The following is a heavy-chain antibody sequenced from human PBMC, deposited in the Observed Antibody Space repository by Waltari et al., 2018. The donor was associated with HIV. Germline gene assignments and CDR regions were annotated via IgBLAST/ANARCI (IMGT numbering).Heavy chain of an antibody. J-gene: IGHJ4*02. V-gene: IGHV3-53*01. CDR3: ARGFGCGGDCYYFDY. CDR2: IYSGGST. CDR1: GFSVSSNY. D-gene: IGHD2-21*02. Sequence: EVQLVESGGGLIQPGGSLRLSCAASGFSVSSNYMSWVRQAPGKGLEWVSVIYSGGSTYYADSVKGRFTISRDNSKNTLYLQMNSLRAEDTTVYYCARGFGCGGDCYYFDYWGQGTLVTVSS.